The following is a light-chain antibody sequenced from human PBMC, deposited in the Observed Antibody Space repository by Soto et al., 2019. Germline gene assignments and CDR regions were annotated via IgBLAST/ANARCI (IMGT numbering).Light chain of an antibody. CDR2: DVS. CDR3: SSYTSSSTPFYV. V-gene: IGLV2-14*01. J-gene: IGLJ1*01. Sequence: QSALTQPASVSGSPGQSITISCTGTSSDVGGYNYVSWYQQHPGKAPKLMIYDVSNRPSGVSNRFSGSKSGNTASLTISGLPAVDEADYYCSSYTSSSTPFYVFGTGTKLTVL. CDR1: SSDVGGYNY.